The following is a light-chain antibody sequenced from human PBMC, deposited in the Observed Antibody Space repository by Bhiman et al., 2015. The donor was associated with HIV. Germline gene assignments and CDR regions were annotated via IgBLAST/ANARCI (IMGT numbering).Light chain of an antibody. CDR1: RSDFGSYNL. V-gene: IGLV2-23*02. Sequence: QSALTQPASVSGSLGQSITISCTGTRSDFGSYNLVSWYQQLPGKAPKLMVYEVNKRPSGVSNRFSGSKSGNTASLTISGVQAEDEADYYCCSNAGTPMVFGTGTKVTVL. CDR2: EVN. CDR3: CSNAGTPMV. J-gene: IGLJ1*01.